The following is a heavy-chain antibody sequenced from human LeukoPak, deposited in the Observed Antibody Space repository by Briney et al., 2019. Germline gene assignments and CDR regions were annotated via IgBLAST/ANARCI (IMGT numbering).Heavy chain of an antibody. D-gene: IGHD6-13*01. V-gene: IGHV4-59*08. J-gene: IGHJ4*02. CDR2: IYYSGST. CDR1: GGSISSYY. Sequence: SETLSLTCTVSGGSISSYYWSWIRQPPGKGLEWIGYIYYSGSTNYNPSLKSRVTISVDTSKNQFSVKMSSVTAADTAVYYCARRVVDSSSWYEGVYFDCWGQGTLVTVTS. CDR3: ARRVVDSSSWYEGVYFDC.